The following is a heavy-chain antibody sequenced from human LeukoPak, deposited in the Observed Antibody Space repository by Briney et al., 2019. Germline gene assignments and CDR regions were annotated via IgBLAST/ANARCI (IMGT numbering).Heavy chain of an antibody. CDR3: ARAHPVTSDWNQRVGSWFDP. J-gene: IGHJ5*02. CDR1: GGTFSSYD. CDR2: IIPIFGTA. D-gene: IGHD1-1*01. V-gene: IGHV1-69*13. Sequence: SVKVSCKTSGGTFSSYDINWVRQAPGQGLEWMGGIIPIFGTAKYAQKFQDRVTISADESTSTAYMELSSLRSEDTAVYYCARAHPVTSDWNQRVGSWFDPWGQGTLVTVSS.